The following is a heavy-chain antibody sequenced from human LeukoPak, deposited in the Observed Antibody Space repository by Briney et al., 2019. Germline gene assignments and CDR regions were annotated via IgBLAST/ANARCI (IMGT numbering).Heavy chain of an antibody. CDR1: GGSISISNYY. CDR2: FYYYVST. Sequence: PSETLSLTCAVSGGSISISNYYWGWLRQPPGKGLEWIGSFYYYVSTYYNPSLKSRVTISVDTSKSKFSLKLNSVTAAATAVYFCARKQWVMYYFDSWGQGTLVTVSS. V-gene: IGHV4-39*01. J-gene: IGHJ4*02. CDR3: ARKQWVMYYFDS. D-gene: IGHD1-26*01.